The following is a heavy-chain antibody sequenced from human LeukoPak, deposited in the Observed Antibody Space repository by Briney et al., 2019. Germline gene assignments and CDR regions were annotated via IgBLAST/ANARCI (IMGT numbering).Heavy chain of an antibody. D-gene: IGHD3-10*01. CDR2: IYHSGYT. Sequence: SETLSLTCTVSGGSINSSSYYWGWIRQPPGKALEWLGSIYHSGYTYYNPSLKSRVTISVDTSKNQFSLKLSSVTAADTAVYYCARSSMFRGVTVDYWGQGTLVTVSS. V-gene: IGHV4-39*01. J-gene: IGHJ4*02. CDR1: GGSINSSSYY. CDR3: ARSSMFRGVTVDY.